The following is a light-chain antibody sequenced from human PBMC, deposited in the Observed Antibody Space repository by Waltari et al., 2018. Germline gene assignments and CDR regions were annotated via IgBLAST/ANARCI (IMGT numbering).Light chain of an antibody. CDR2: AAS. V-gene: IGKV1-39*01. CDR3: QQSYSTPYT. Sequence: IQMTQSPTSLSASVGDRVTITCRASQTTSFYLNWYQQKPGTAPRLLIYAASSLQSGVPSRFSGSGSGTDFTLTISSLQPEDFAVYYCQQSYSTPYTFGQGTKLEIK. J-gene: IGKJ2*01. CDR1: QTTSFY.